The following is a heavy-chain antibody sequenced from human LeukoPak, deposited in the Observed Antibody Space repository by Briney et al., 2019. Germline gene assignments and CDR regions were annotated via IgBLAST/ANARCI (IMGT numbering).Heavy chain of an antibody. CDR1: GGSISSSSYY. D-gene: IGHD6-19*01. V-gene: IGHV4-39*01. CDR3: ARQRWGSSGWYARTGWFDP. J-gene: IGHJ5*02. CDR2: INHSGST. Sequence: KPSETLSLTCTVSGGSISSSSYYWGWIRQPPGKGLEWIGEINHSGSTNYNPSLKSRVTISVDTSKNQFSLKLSSVTAADTAVYYCARQRWGSSGWYARTGWFDPWGQGTLVTVSS.